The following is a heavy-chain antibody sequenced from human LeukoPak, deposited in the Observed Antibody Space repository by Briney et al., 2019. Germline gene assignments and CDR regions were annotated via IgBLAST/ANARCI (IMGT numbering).Heavy chain of an antibody. D-gene: IGHD3-10*01. CDR1: RFIVSSSY. CDR2: IYSGGST. CDR3: ARGYKTHLWFGEFDY. Sequence: GGSLRLSCAASRFIVSSSYMSWVRQAPGKGLEWVSVIYSGGSTYYADSVKGRFTISRDNSKNTLYLQMNSLRAEDTAVYYCARGYKTHLWFGEFDYWGQGTLVTVSS. V-gene: IGHV3-66*01. J-gene: IGHJ4*02.